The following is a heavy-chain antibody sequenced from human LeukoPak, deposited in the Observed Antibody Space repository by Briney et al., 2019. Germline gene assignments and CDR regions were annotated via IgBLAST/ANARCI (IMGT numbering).Heavy chain of an antibody. CDR3: ARDSIHRRTTPFDY. CDR2: IYHTEST. D-gene: IGHD1-7*01. Sequence: SSETLSLTCTVSGFSISSGYSWGWIRQPPGKGLEWIGSIYHTESTNYNPSLKSRVTISVDTSKNQFSLKLSSVTAADTAVYYCARDSIHRRTTPFDYWGQGTLVTVSS. J-gene: IGHJ4*02. CDR1: GFSISSGYS. V-gene: IGHV4-38-2*02.